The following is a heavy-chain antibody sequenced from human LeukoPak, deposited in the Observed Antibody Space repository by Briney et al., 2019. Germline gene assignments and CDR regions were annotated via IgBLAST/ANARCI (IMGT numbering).Heavy chain of an antibody. V-gene: IGHV4-59*01. J-gene: IGHJ4*02. Sequence: GSLRLSCAASGFTFSTYAMNWIRQPPGKGLEWIGYIYDSGSTNYNPSLKSRVTISVDTSKNQFSLRLSSVTAADTAVYYCARDGITGTYFDYWGQGTLVTVSS. CDR1: GFTFSTYA. D-gene: IGHD1-20*01. CDR2: IYDSGST. CDR3: ARDGITGTYFDY.